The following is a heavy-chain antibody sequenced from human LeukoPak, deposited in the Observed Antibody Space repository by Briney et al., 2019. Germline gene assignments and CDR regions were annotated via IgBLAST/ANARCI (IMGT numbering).Heavy chain of an antibody. D-gene: IGHD1-1*01. CDR1: GFTVSSNH. CDR3: TRGPAGYN. CDR2: IYSGGST. V-gene: IGHV3-53*01. Sequence: GGSLRLSCAASGFTVSSNHMSWVRQAPGKGLEWVSVIYSGGSTDYADSVKGRFTISRDNSKNTLYLQMNSLRAEDTAVYHCTRGPAGYNWGQGTLVTVSS. J-gene: IGHJ4*02.